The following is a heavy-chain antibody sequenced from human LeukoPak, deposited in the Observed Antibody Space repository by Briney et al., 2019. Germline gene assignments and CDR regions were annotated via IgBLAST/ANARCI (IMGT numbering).Heavy chain of an antibody. CDR3: AKDPDYYDSSGYYGLGAFDI. V-gene: IGHV3-30*02. Sequence: PGGSLRLSCAASGFTFNSYGMHWVRQAPGKGLEWVAFIRYDGSNKYYADSVKGRFTISRDNSKNTLYLQMNSLRAEDTAVYYCAKDPDYYDSSGYYGLGAFDIWGQGTMVTVSS. CDR1: GFTFNSYG. J-gene: IGHJ3*02. CDR2: IRYDGSNK. D-gene: IGHD3-22*01.